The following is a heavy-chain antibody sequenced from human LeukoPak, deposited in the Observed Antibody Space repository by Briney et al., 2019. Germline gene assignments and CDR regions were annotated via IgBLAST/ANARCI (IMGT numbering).Heavy chain of an antibody. Sequence: PSETLSLTCTVSGGSISSSSYYWGWIRQPPGKGLEWIGSIYYSGSTYYNPSLKSRVTISVDTSKNQFSLKLSSVTAADTAVYYCARAGDYYGSGSYYDYWGQGTLVTVSS. V-gene: IGHV4-39*07. CDR3: ARAGDYYGSGSYYDY. CDR1: GGSISSSSYY. D-gene: IGHD3-10*01. J-gene: IGHJ4*02. CDR2: IYYSGST.